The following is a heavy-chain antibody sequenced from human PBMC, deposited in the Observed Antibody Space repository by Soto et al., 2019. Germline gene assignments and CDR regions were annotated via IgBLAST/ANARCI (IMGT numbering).Heavy chain of an antibody. CDR2: INHSGST. CDR1: GGSFSGYY. Sequence: SETLSLTCAFYGGSFSGYYWTWIRQPPGTGLEWIGEINHSGSTNYNPSLKSRVTISVDTSKNQFSLKLTSVTAADTAVYYCARDKITGLLAYWGQGTLVTVSS. V-gene: IGHV4-34*01. CDR3: ARDKITGLLAY. J-gene: IGHJ4*02. D-gene: IGHD2-8*02.